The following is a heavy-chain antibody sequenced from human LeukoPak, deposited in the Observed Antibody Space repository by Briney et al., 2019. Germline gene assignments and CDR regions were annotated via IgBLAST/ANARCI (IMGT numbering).Heavy chain of an antibody. CDR1: GFTFSSYA. CDR2: IYSGGNT. Sequence: PGGSLRLSCAASGFTFSSYAMHWVRRAPGKGLEWVAVIYSGGNTFYADSVKGRFTISRDNSNNTLFLHLNSLRGEDTAVYYCTRNSGWYGLSWGQGTLVTVSS. D-gene: IGHD6-19*01. CDR3: TRNSGWYGLS. V-gene: IGHV3-NL1*01. J-gene: IGHJ1*01.